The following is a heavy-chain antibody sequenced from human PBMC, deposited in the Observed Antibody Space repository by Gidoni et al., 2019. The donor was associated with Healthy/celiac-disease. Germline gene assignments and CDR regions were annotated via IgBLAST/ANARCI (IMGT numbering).Heavy chain of an antibody. CDR3: ARDLAPIIRVDAFDI. CDR1: GYSFTGYY. Sequence: QVQLVQSGAEVKKPGASVKVSCKASGYSFTGYYMHWVRQAPGQGLEWMGWINPNSGGTNYAQKFQGRVTMTRDTSISTAYMELSRLRSDDTAVYYCARDLAPIIRVDAFDIWGQGTMVTVSS. CDR2: INPNSGGT. J-gene: IGHJ3*02. D-gene: IGHD3-10*01. V-gene: IGHV1-2*02.